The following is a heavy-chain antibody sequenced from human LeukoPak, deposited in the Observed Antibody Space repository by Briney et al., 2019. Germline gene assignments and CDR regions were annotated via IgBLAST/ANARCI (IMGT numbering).Heavy chain of an antibody. D-gene: IGHD3-10*01. CDR2: INSDQTDT. J-gene: IGHJ5*02. Sequence: GGSLRLSCAASGFTFSAHWMHWVRQAPGEGPVWIARINSDQTDTIYVDSVKGRFAISRDNAKNSLYLQMNSLRAEDTAVYYCARDRGFTTMVRGVSLDPWGQGTLVTVSS. CDR3: ARDRGFTTMVRGVSLDP. CDR1: GFTFSAHW. V-gene: IGHV3-74*01.